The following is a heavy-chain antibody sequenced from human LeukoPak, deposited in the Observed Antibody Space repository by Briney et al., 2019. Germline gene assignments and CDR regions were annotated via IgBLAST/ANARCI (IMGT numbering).Heavy chain of an antibody. CDR2: IYYSGRT. CDR3: ARGGAGIQLWFDY. V-gene: IGHV4-59*06. CDR1: LDSTTSNF. Sequence: PSETLSLTCTVSLDSTTSNFWSWVRQPPGKGLEWIGYIYYSGRTYYNPSLKSRVTISVDTSKNQFSLKLSSVTAADTAVYYCARGGAGIQLWFDYWGQGTLVTVSS. D-gene: IGHD5-18*01. J-gene: IGHJ4*02.